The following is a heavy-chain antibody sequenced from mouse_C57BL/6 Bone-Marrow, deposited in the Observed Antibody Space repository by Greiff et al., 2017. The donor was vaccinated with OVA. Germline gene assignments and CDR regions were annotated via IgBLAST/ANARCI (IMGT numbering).Heavy chain of an antibody. Sequence: QVQLQQPGAELVKPGASVKVSCKASGYTFTGYWMHWVKQRPGQGLEWIGRIHPADGDTKYDQKFKGKATLTVDKSSSTAYMQLSSLTSEDSAVYYCAICYYYYFWFADWGQGTLVTVSA. V-gene: IGHV1-74*01. CDR1: GYTFTGYW. D-gene: IGHD2-4*01. J-gene: IGHJ3*01. CDR2: IHPADGDT. CDR3: AICYYYYFWFAD.